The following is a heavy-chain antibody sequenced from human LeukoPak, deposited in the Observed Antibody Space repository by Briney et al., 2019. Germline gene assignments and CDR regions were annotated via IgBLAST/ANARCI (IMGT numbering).Heavy chain of an antibody. V-gene: IGHV3-9*01. Sequence: GRSLRLSCAASGFTFNNYAMHWVRQAPGKGLEWLSIISWNSGYIGYADSVKGRFTISRDNAKKSLDLQMNSLRAEDTAFYYCAIVRGTYSSGYFFDYWGQGTLVTVSS. CDR2: ISWNSGYI. CDR1: GFTFNNYA. D-gene: IGHD6-19*01. J-gene: IGHJ4*02. CDR3: AIVRGTYSSGYFFDY.